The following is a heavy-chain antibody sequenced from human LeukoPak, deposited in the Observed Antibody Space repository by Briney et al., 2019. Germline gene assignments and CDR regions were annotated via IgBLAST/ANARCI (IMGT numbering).Heavy chain of an antibody. V-gene: IGHV4-39*01. CDR1: GGSISSSSYY. CDR2: IYYSGST. Sequence: SETLSLTCTVSGGSISSSSYYWGWIRQPPGKGLEWIGSIYYSGSTYYNPSLKSRVTISVDTSKNQFSLKLSSVPAADTAVYYCADNKKAGYFDYWGQGTLVTVSS. CDR3: ADNKKAGYFDY. J-gene: IGHJ4*02. D-gene: IGHD1-14*01.